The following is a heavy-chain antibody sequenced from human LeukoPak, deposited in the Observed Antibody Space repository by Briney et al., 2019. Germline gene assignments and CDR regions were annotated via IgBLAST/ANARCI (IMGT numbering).Heavy chain of an antibody. Sequence: GGSLTLSCAASGFTFSRYNMNWVRQAPGQGLEWVACISESRNYIYYADSVKGRFTISRDDAKSSLYLQMDSLRVEDTALYYCVRDDPGVQQERRLSPFDIWGQGTMVTVSS. V-gene: IGHV3-21*04. CDR2: ISESRNYI. D-gene: IGHD1-1*01. J-gene: IGHJ3*02. CDR1: GFTFSRYN. CDR3: VRDDPGVQQERRLSPFDI.